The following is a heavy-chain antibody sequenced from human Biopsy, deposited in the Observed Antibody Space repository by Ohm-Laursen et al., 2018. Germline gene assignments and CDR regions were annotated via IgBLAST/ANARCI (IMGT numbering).Heavy chain of an antibody. CDR2: INPTGGTT. J-gene: IGHJ6*02. CDR1: GYSFTKYY. V-gene: IGHV1-46*01. Sequence: ASVKVSCKSSGYSFTKYYINWVRQAPGQGLEWMGIINPTGGTTSYAEKFQGRVTLARDTSTGTVYLELNSLISEDTALYYCARDETGSSVFGPYYYGMDVWGQGTTVTVSS. D-gene: IGHD3-9*01. CDR3: ARDETGSSVFGPYYYGMDV.